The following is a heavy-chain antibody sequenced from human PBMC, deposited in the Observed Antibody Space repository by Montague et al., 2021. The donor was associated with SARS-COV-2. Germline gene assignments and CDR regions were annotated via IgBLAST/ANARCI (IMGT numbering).Heavy chain of an antibody. CDR2: IYYSGST. V-gene: IGHV4-59*01. J-gene: IGHJ3*02. CDR1: GGSISSYY. Sequence: SETLSLTCTVSGGSISSYYWSWIRQPPGKGLEWTGYIYYSGSTNYNPSLKSRVTISVDTSKNQFSLKLSSVTAADTAVYYCARGFDIWGLGTMVTVSS. CDR3: ARGFDI.